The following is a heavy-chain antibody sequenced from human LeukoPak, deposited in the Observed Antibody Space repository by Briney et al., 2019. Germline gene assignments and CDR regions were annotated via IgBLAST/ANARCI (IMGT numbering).Heavy chain of an antibody. J-gene: IGHJ4*02. CDR1: GFTFSSYS. CDR3: ARVYCSSTSCHFDY. D-gene: IGHD2-2*01. Sequence: GGSLRLSCAASGFTFSSYSMNWVRQAPGKGLEWVSSIGSSSSYIYYADSVKGRFTISRDNAKNSLYLQMNSLRAEDTAVYYCARVYCSSTSCHFDYWGQGTLVTVSS. V-gene: IGHV3-21*01. CDR2: IGSSSSYI.